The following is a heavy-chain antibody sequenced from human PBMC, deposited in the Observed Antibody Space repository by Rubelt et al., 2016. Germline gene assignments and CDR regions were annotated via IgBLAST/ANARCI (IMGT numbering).Heavy chain of an antibody. CDR1: GYSFTSYW. Sequence: EVQLVQSGAEVKKPGESLRISCKGSGYSFTSYWISWVRQMPGKGLEWMGRIDPSDSYDNYSPSFQGHLTGSADKSISTADLQWSSLNASYTAMYYCARSSGTTVTTVDYWGQGTLVTVSS. V-gene: IGHV5-10-1*01. CDR3: ARSSGTTVTTVDY. D-gene: IGHD4-17*01. CDR2: IDPSDSYD. J-gene: IGHJ4*02.